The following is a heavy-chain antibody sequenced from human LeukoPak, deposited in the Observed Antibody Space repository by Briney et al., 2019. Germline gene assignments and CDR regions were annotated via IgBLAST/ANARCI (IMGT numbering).Heavy chain of an antibody. Sequence: GGSLRLSCAASGFTFSSYAMTWVRQAPGKGLEWVSSFTSMSRTIYYADSVKGRFTISRDDAKKSLYLQMNSLRVEDTAIYYCARQSSGIAATDKIDYWGQGSLVTVSS. CDR1: GFTFSSYA. CDR3: ARQSSGIAATDKIDY. D-gene: IGHD6-13*01. CDR2: FTSMSRTI. V-gene: IGHV3-21*01. J-gene: IGHJ4*02.